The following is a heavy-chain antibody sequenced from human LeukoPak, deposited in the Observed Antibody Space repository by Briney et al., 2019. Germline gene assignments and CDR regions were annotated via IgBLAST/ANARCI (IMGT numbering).Heavy chain of an antibody. CDR1: GFTFDDYG. D-gene: IGHD6-19*01. CDR3: GRDLSGWYGPDY. CDR2: TNWNGGST. V-gene: IGHV3-20*04. J-gene: IGHJ4*02. Sequence: PGGSLRLSCAASGFTFDDYGMSWVRQAPGKGLEWVSGTNWNGGSTGYADSVKGRFTISRDNARNSLYLQMDSLRAEDTALYYCGRDLSGWYGPDYWGQGTLVTVSS.